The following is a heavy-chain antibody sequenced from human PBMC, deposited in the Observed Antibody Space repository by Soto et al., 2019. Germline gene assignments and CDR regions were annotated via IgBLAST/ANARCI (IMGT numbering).Heavy chain of an antibody. CDR3: ASDGSGRYFT. D-gene: IGHD3-10*01. CDR1: GGSISSYY. Sequence: SETLSLTCTGSGGSISSYYWSWIRQPPGKGLEWIGYIYYSGSTNYNPSLKSRVTISVDTSKNQFSLKLSSVTAADTAVYYCASDGSGRYFTWGQRTLVPVSS. CDR2: IYYSGST. V-gene: IGHV4-59*01. J-gene: IGHJ1*01.